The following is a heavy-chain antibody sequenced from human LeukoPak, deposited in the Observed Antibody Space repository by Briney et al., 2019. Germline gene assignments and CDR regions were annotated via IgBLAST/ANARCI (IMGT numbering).Heavy chain of an antibody. CDR2: VYDIGST. V-gene: IGHV4-59*11. CDR3: ARYSYGAWIN. CDR1: GGSIGSHY. J-gene: IGHJ4*02. Sequence: TSETLYLTCTVSGGSIGSHYWTWIRQTPGKGLEWIGYVYDIGSTKYNPSLKSRVTISVDTSKNQFSLRLSSVTAADTAVYYCARYSYGAWINWGQGTLVTVSS. D-gene: IGHD5-18*01.